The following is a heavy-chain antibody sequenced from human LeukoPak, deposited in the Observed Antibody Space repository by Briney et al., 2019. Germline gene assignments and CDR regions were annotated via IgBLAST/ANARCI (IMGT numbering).Heavy chain of an antibody. D-gene: IGHD4-17*01. CDR2: IWYDGSNK. Sequence: GGSLRLSCAASGFTFSSYGMHWVRQAPGKGLEWVAVIWYDGSNKYYADSVKGRFTISRDKSKNTLYLQMNSLRAEDTAVYYCAREGDYGDYVFDYWGQGTLVTVSS. V-gene: IGHV3-33*01. CDR1: GFTFSSYG. J-gene: IGHJ4*02. CDR3: AREGDYGDYVFDY.